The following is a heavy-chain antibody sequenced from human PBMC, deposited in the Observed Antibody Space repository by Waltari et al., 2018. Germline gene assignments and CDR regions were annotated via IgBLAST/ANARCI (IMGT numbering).Heavy chain of an antibody. CDR3: ARESMGLSYYYGMDV. CDR1: GFTFSSYS. D-gene: IGHD3-16*02. Sequence: EVQLVESGGGLVQPGGSLRLSCAASGFTFSSYSMNWVRQAPGKGLEWVSYISSSSSTIYYADSVKGRFTISRDNAKNSLYLQMNSLRAEDTAVYYCARESMGLSYYYGMDVWGQGTTVTVSS. CDR2: ISSSSSTI. J-gene: IGHJ6*02. V-gene: IGHV3-48*01.